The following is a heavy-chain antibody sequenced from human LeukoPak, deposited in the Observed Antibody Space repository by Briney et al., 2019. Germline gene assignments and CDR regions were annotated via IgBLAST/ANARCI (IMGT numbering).Heavy chain of an antibody. Sequence: SETLSLTCAVYGGSFSAHYWNWIRQVPGKGLEWIGGVNHSGSTNTNPSLEGRATLSLDTSKNQFSLKLTSVTAADTAFYYCARGARPLGWFVVGRPPSEYYFDNWGQGTQVTVSS. J-gene: IGHJ4*02. CDR3: ARGARPLGWFVVGRPPSEYYFDN. V-gene: IGHV4-34*04. CDR2: VNHSGST. D-gene: IGHD3-3*01. CDR1: GGSFSAHY.